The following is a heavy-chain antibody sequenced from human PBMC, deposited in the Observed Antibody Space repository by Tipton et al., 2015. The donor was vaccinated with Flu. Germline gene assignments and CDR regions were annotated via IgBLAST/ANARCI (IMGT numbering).Heavy chain of an antibody. Sequence: LRLSCTNYGGSFSGYYWGWIRQPPGKGLEWIGEIYHGGSANYNPSLKSRVTISLATSKNQFSLKLSSVTAADTALYFCARAPSRIAADIWGQGTMVTVSS. CDR1: GGSFSGYY. J-gene: IGHJ3*02. CDR3: ARAPSRIAADI. D-gene: IGHD6-13*01. V-gene: IGHV4-34*01. CDR2: IYHGGSA.